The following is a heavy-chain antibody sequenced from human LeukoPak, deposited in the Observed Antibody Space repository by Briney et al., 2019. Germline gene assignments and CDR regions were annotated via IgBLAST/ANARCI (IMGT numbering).Heavy chain of an antibody. J-gene: IGHJ4*02. CDR3: AALGLITPGH. V-gene: IGHV3-30*02. D-gene: IGHD3-10*01. CDR1: GFTFSSYG. CDR2: IRYDGSNK. Sequence: GGSLRLSCAASGFTFSSYGMHWVRQAPGKGLEWVAFIRYDGSNKYYADSVKGRFTISRDNSKNTLYLQMNSLRAEDTAVYYCAALGLITPGHWGQGTLVTVSS.